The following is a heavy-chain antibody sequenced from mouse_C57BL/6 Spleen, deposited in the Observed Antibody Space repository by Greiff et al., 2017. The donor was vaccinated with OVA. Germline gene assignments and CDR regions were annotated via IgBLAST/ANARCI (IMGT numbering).Heavy chain of an antibody. CDR2: ISDGGSYT. V-gene: IGHV5-4*01. CDR1: GFTFSSYA. D-gene: IGHD2-5*01. Sequence: EVQRVESGGGLVKPGGSLKLSCAASGFTFSSYAMSWVRQTPEKRLEWVATISDGGSYTYYPDNVKGRFTISRDNAKNNLYLQMSHLKSEDTAMYYCARGAYYSNYEAMDYWGQGTSVTVSS. J-gene: IGHJ4*01. CDR3: ARGAYYSNYEAMDY.